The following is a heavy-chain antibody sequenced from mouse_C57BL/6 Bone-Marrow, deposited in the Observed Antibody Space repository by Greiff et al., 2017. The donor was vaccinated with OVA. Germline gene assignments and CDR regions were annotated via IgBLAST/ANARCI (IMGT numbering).Heavy chain of an antibody. J-gene: IGHJ2*01. Sequence: QVQLQQSGAELVMPGASVKLSCKASGYTFTSYWMHWVKQRPGQGLEWIGEIDPSDSYTNYNQKFKGKSTLTVDKSSSTAYMQLSSLTSEDSAVYYCAMLYDYDGDYWGQGTTLTVSS. CDR2: IDPSDSYT. CDR1: GYTFTSYW. V-gene: IGHV1-69*01. CDR3: AMLYDYDGDY. D-gene: IGHD2-4*01.